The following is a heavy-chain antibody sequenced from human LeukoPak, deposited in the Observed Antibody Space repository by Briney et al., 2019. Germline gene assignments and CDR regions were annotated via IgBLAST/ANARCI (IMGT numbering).Heavy chain of an antibody. V-gene: IGHV2-70*16. D-gene: IGHD3-10*01. J-gene: IGHJ4*02. CDR2: IDWDDDK. CDR3: ARISVRGAPYYFDY. Sequence: TLSLTCAVYGGSFSGYYWSWIRQPPGKALEWLARIDWDDDKFYSTSLKTRLTISKDTSKNQVVLTMTNMDPVDTATYYCARISVRGAPYYFDYWGQGTLVTVSS. CDR1: GGSFSGYY.